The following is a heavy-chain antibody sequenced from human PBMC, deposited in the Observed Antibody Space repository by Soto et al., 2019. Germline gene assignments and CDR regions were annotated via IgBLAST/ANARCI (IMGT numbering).Heavy chain of an antibody. CDR1: GFPFSNAW. CDR3: TTDSYITSIIVRFDY. D-gene: IGHD3-22*01. V-gene: IGHV3-15*07. CDR2: VKSKNDGGTT. J-gene: IGHJ4*01. Sequence: GGSLSLSCAASGFPFSNAWINWVRQAPGKGLEWVGRVKSKNDGGTTDFAAPVKGRFAISRDDSKNMVYLEMNSLQTEDTAIYYCTTDSYITSIIVRFDYWGHGTLVTVSS.